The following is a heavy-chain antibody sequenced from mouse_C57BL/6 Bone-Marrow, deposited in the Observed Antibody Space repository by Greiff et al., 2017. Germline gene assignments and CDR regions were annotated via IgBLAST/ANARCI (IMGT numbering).Heavy chain of an antibody. CDR2: INPGSGGT. CDR1: GYAFTNYL. D-gene: IGHD1-1*01. Sequence: QVQLKESGAELVRPGTSVKVSCKASGYAFTNYLIEWVKQRPGQGLEWIGVINPGSGGTNYNEKFKGKATLTADKSSSTAYMQLSSLTSEDSAVYFCARSRGCYYGSTDYWGQGTTLTGSS. CDR3: ARSRGCYYGSTDY. V-gene: IGHV1-54*01. J-gene: IGHJ2*01.